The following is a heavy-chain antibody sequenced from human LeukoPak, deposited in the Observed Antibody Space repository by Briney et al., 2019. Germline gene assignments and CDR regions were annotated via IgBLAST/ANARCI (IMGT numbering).Heavy chain of an antibody. CDR1: GGSISSSSYY. CDR3: ARLIRYFDWFPFDY. Sequence: PSETLSLTCTVSGGSISSSSYYWGWIRQPPGKGLEWIGTFSYSGSTYYTPSLKSRVTISVDTSKNQFSLKLSSVTAADTAVYYCARLIRYFDWFPFDYWGQGTLVTVSS. CDR2: FSYSGST. J-gene: IGHJ4*02. V-gene: IGHV4-39*07. D-gene: IGHD3-9*01.